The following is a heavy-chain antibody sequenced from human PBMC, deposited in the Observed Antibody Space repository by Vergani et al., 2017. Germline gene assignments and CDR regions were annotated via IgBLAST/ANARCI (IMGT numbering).Heavy chain of an antibody. CDR2: IYYSGST. D-gene: IGHD3-3*01. CDR1: GGSISSYY. V-gene: IGHV4-59*01. J-gene: IGHJ4*02. CDR3: ARDFYDFWSGYYDY. Sequence: QVQLQESGPGLVKPSETLSLTCTVSGGSISSYYWSWIRQPTGKGLEWIGYIYYSGSTNYNPSLKSRVTISVDTSKNQFSLKLSSVTAADTAVYYCARDFYDFWSGYYDYWGQGTLVTVSS.